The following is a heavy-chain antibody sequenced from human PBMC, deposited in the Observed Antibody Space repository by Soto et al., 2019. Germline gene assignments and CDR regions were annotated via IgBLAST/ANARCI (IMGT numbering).Heavy chain of an antibody. D-gene: IGHD6-19*01. J-gene: IGHJ3*02. V-gene: IGHV3-23*01. CDR2: ISGGGDST. CDR1: GFTFSNYA. Sequence: PGGSLRLSCAASGFTFSNYAMAWVRQAPGKGLEWVSHISGGGDSTYYADSVKGRFTISRDNSKSTLYLQMNSLRVDDTAAYYCAKEESFSGWPNAAFDIWRQGTMVTVSS. CDR3: AKEESFSGWPNAAFDI.